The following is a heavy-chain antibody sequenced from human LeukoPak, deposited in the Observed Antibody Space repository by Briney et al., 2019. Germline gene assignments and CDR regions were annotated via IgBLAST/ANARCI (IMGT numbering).Heavy chain of an antibody. J-gene: IGHJ4*02. D-gene: IGHD6-19*01. Sequence: GGSLRLSCVASGFTFSGFAMIWVRQAPGKGLQWVSAISGPSSHTYYADSVRGRFTISRDNSRNTLYLQMNSLTVVDTAVYFCAKQVSGQWLTPDSGWGQGILVTVSS. CDR1: GFTFSGFA. V-gene: IGHV3-23*01. CDR2: ISGPSSHT. CDR3: AKQVSGQWLTPDSG.